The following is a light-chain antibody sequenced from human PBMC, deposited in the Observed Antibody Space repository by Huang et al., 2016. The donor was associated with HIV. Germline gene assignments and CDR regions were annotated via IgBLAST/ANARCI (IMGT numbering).Light chain of an antibody. CDR3: QQLKTYPIT. CDR2: AAS. CDR1: QGIGRY. J-gene: IGKJ3*01. Sequence: IQLTQSPSSLSASVGDRVTITCRASQGIGRYLVWYQQKPGKAPKLLILAASTLQRGVPSRFSGSGSGTDFTLTIGSLQPEDFATYYCQQLKTYPITFGPGTQVDIK. V-gene: IGKV1-9*01.